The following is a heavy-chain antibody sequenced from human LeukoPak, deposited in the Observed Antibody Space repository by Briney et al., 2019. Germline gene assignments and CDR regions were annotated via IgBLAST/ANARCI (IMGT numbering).Heavy chain of an antibody. D-gene: IGHD2-8*01. CDR2: IHGSGHDT. J-gene: IGHJ6*04. CDR3: AKKTRYCTNGVCWMDV. Sequence: GGSLRLSCAASGFTYSNYAMSWVRQAPGQGLEWVSAIHGSGHDTFYADAVKGRFTVSRDNSKNTLYLQMNSLRAEDTAVYYCAKKTRYCTNGVCWMDVWGKGTTVTVSS. V-gene: IGHV3-23*01. CDR1: GFTYSNYA.